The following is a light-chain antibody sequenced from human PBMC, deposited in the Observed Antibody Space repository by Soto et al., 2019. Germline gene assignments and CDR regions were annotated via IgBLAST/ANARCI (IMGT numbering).Light chain of an antibody. Sequence: AIPLTQSPSSLSASVGDRVSITCRASQGISNALAWYQQKPGKAPKVLIYDASNLESGVPSRFSGSGSGTDYTLTISSLQPEDFATYYCQQFNRYPQTFGGGTKVEIK. V-gene: IGKV1-13*02. CDR3: QQFNRYPQT. CDR2: DAS. CDR1: QGISNA. J-gene: IGKJ4*01.